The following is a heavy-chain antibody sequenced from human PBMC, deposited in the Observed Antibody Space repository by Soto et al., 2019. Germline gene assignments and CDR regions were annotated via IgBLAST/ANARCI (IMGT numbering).Heavy chain of an antibody. CDR1: GFTFSDYY. V-gene: IGHV3-11*01. CDR2: ITSSGSTI. D-gene: IGHD2-15*01. Sequence: PGGSLRLSCAASGFTFSDYYMSWIRQAPGKGLEWISYITSSGSTIYYADSVKGRFTISRDNAKNSLYLQMNSLGADDSAMYYCAREFKGDPVIVAAASGSYFDSWGQGTLVTVSS. J-gene: IGHJ4*02. CDR3: AREFKGDPVIVAAASGSYFDS.